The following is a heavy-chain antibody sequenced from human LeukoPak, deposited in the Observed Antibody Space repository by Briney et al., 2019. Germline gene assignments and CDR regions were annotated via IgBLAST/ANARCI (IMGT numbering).Heavy chain of an antibody. Sequence: ASVKVSCKASGYTFTSYGISWVRQAPGQGLEWMGWVSAYNGNTNYAQKLQGRVTMTTDTSTSTAYMELRSLRSDDTAVYYCARTEWFGEENDYWGQGTLVTVSS. J-gene: IGHJ4*02. V-gene: IGHV1-18*01. CDR3: ARTEWFGEENDY. D-gene: IGHD3-10*01. CDR2: VSAYNGNT. CDR1: GYTFTSYG.